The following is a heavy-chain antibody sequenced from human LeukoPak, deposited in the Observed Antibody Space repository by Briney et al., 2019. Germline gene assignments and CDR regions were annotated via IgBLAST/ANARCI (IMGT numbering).Heavy chain of an antibody. CDR1: GGSFSGYY. Sequence: SETLSLTCAVYGGSFSGYYWSWIRQPPGKGLEWIGEINHSGSTNYNPSLKSRVTISVDTSKNQFSLKLSSVTAADTAVYYCARGGVAARRGLSYRGQGTLVTVSS. D-gene: IGHD6-6*01. CDR3: ARGGVAARRGLSY. CDR2: INHSGST. V-gene: IGHV4-34*01. J-gene: IGHJ4*02.